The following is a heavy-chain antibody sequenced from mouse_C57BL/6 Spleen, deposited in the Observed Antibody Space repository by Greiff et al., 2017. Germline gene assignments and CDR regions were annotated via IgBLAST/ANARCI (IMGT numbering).Heavy chain of an antibody. CDR1: GFSLTSYG. D-gene: IGHD1-1*01. J-gene: IGHJ1*03. CDR2: IWSGGST. CDR3: ARNYYGSVYFDV. Sequence: VQLVESGPGLVQPSQSLSITCTVSGFSLTSYGVHWVRQSPGKGLEWLGVIWSGGSTDYNAAFISSLSIIKNNSKSHVFFKMNSLQADDTAIYYCARNYYGSVYFDVWGTGTTVTVSS. V-gene: IGHV2-2*01.